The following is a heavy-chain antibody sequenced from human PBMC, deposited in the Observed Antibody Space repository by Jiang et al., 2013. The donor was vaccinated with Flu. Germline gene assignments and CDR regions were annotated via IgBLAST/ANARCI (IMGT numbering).Heavy chain of an antibody. V-gene: IGHV3-30*01. D-gene: IGHD2-2*01. J-gene: IGHJ6*02. Sequence: KYYADSMKGRFTISRDNSKNTLYLQMNSLRAEDTAVYYCVTDCSSTSCYAHYYYGMDVWGQGTTVTVSS. CDR3: VTDCSSTSCYAHYYYGMDV. CDR2: K.